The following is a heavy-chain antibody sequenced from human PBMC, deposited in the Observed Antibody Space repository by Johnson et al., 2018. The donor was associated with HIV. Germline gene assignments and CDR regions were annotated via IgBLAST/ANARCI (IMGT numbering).Heavy chain of an antibody. Sequence: QVQLVESGGDLVKPGGSLRLSCAASGFIFSDYSMSWVRQAPGKGLEWVSYISSSGDTTYYADSVKGRFTISRDNSKNTLFLQMNSLKTEDTAVYYCAKDQTDYGGNSVKKDAFDIWGQGTMVTVSS. CDR1: GFIFSDYS. CDR3: AKDQTDYGGNSVKKDAFDI. J-gene: IGHJ3*02. D-gene: IGHD4-23*01. CDR2: ISSSGDTT. V-gene: IGHV3-11*01.